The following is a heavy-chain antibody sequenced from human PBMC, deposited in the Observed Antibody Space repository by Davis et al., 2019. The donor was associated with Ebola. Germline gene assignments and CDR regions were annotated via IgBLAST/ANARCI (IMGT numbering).Heavy chain of an antibody. CDR1: VITFSSYA. CDR2: ISGSGGTT. V-gene: IGHV3-23*01. J-gene: IGHJ4*02. D-gene: IGHD4-23*01. Sequence: GGSLRLSCADSVITFSSYAMTWVRQAPGKGLEWVSAISGSGGTTYYAGSVKGRFTISRDNAKNSLYLQINSLRDEDTAVYYCARDSPVASFDYWGQGTLVTVSS. CDR3: ARDSPVASFDY.